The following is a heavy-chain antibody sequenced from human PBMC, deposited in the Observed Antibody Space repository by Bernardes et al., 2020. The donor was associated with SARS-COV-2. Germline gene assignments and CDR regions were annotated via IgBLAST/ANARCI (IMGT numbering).Heavy chain of an antibody. CDR3: ARDFSVAAAGTHDY. CDR1: GFTFSTYS. V-gene: IGHV3-21*01. J-gene: IGHJ4*02. CDR2: ITTSSSYI. Sequence: GGSLRLSCAASGFTFSTYSMTWVRQAPGEGLEWVSSITTSSSYIFYADSVKGRFTISRDNAKNTLYLQMNGLRADDTAVYYCARDFSVAAAGTHDYWGQGTLVTVSP. D-gene: IGHD6-13*01.